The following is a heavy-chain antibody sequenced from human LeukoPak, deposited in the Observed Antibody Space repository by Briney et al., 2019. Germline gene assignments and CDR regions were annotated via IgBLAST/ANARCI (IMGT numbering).Heavy chain of an antibody. V-gene: IGHV1-2*06. J-gene: IGHJ4*02. Sequence: ASVEVSCKASGYTFTGYYMHWVRQAPGQGLEWMGRINPNSGDTNYAQKFQGRVTMTRDMSINTAYVELGRLRSDDTAVYYCARDPSSRGNFDYWGQGTLVTVSS. CDR1: GYTFTGYY. CDR2: INPNSGDT. CDR3: ARDPSSRGNFDY. D-gene: IGHD5-24*01.